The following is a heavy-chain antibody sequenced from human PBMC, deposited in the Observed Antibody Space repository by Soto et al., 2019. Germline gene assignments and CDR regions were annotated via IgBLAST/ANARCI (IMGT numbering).Heavy chain of an antibody. V-gene: IGHV4-30-4*01. CDR1: GGSISSGDYY. J-gene: IGHJ4*02. CDR3: ARGSSSWYTVVDY. CDR2: IYYNGST. Sequence: SETLSLTCTVSGGSISSGDYYWSWIRQPPGEGLEWIGYIYYNGSTYYNPSLKSRVTISVDTSKNQVSLKMRSVTAADTAVYYCARGSSSWYTVVDYWGQGTLVTVSS. D-gene: IGHD6-13*01.